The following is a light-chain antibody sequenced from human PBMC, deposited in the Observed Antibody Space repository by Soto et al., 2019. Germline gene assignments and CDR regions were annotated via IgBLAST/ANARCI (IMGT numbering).Light chain of an antibody. CDR1: QTVSSN. Sequence: EIVMTQSPATLSVSPGERATLSCRASQTVSSNLAWYQQKPGQAPRLLLYGVSTRATGIPARFSGSGSGTEFTLTISSLQSEDFAIYYCQQYSSWPRTFGPGTKVDIK. CDR3: QQYSSWPRT. J-gene: IGKJ3*01. CDR2: GVS. V-gene: IGKV3D-15*01.